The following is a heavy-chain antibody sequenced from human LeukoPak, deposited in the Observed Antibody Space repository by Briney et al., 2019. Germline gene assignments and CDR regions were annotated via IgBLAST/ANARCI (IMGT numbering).Heavy chain of an antibody. V-gene: IGHV4-59*01. CDR2: IYYSGSI. CDR1: GGSISSYY. J-gene: IGHJ5*02. Sequence: PSETLSLTCTVSGGSISSYYWSWIRQPPGKGLEWIGYIYYSGSINYNPSLKSRVTLSVDTSKNQFSLKLSSVTAADTAVYYCARSGSSYENCFDPWGQGTLVTVSS. D-gene: IGHD6-13*01. CDR3: ARSGSSYENCFDP.